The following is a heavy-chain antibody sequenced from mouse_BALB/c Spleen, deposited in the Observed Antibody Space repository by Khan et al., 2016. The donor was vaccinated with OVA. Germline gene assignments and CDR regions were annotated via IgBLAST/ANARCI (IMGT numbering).Heavy chain of an antibody. CDR1: GYTFSSYW. CDR3: ARDRIDY. CDR2: INPTSGYT. J-gene: IGHJ2*01. V-gene: IGHV1-7*01. Sequence: QVQLQQSGAEQAKPGASVKMSCKTSGYTFSSYWMHWVKQRPGQGLEWIGYINPTSGYTAYNEKFKDKATLSADKSSSTAYMQLTSLTSEDSAVYYCARDRIDYGGQGTTLTVSS.